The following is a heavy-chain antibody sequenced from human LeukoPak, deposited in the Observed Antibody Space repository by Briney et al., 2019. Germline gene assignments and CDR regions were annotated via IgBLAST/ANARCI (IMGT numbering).Heavy chain of an antibody. D-gene: IGHD3-22*01. CDR1: GFTFSSYA. V-gene: IGHV3-64D*09. CDR2: ISSNGGST. Sequence: GGSLRLSCSASGFTFSSYAMHWVRRAPGKGLEYVSAISSNGGSTYYADSVKGRFTISRDNSKNTLYLQMSSLRAEDTAVYYCVKDLRYYDSSGYRDAFDIWGQGTMVTVSS. CDR3: VKDLRYYDSSGYRDAFDI. J-gene: IGHJ3*02.